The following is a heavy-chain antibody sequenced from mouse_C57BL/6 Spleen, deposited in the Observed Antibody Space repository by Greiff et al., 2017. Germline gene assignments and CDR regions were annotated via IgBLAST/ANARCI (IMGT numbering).Heavy chain of an antibody. CDR1: GFTFSDYG. J-gene: IGHJ3*01. CDR3: ARNYYGSGTWFAY. D-gene: IGHD1-1*01. V-gene: IGHV5-17*01. CDR2: ISSGSSTI. Sequence: EVMLVESGGGLVKPGGSLKLSCAASGFTFSDYGMHWVRQAPEKGLEWVAYISSGSSTIYYADTVKGRFTISRDNAKNTLFLQMTSLRSEDTAMYYCARNYYGSGTWFAYWGQGTLVTVSA.